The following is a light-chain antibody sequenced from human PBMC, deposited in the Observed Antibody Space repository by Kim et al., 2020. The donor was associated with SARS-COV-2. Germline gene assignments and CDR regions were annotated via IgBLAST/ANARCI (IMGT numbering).Light chain of an antibody. J-gene: IGLJ1*01. CDR3: QAWDSSTYV. V-gene: IGLV3-1*01. Sequence: SSELTQPPSVSVSSGQTASITCSGDKLEDKSASWYHQKPGQSPVLVIYQDTKRPSGIPERFSGSNSGNTATLTISGTQAMDEADYYCQAWDSSTYVFGTGTKVTVL. CDR1: KLEDKS. CDR2: QDT.